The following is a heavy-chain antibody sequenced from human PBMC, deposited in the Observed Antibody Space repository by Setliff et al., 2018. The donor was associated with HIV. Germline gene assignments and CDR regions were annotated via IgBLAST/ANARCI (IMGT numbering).Heavy chain of an antibody. D-gene: IGHD6-13*01. Sequence: ASVKVSCKASGYTFTTFGISWVRQAPGQGLEWMGWISAYNGHTNYAQKFQGRVTMTTDTSTSTAYMELSSLRSEDTAVYYCVKGYTSTWGPFDYWGQGTLVTVSS. CDR1: GYTFTTFG. CDR2: ISAYNGHT. J-gene: IGHJ4*02. CDR3: VKGYTSTWGPFDY. V-gene: IGHV1-18*01.